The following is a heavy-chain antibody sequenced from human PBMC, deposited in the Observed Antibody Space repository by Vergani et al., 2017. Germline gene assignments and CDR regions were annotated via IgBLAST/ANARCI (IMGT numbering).Heavy chain of an antibody. Sequence: VQLQEWGRGLVKPSETLSLTCNVSNFFISYGHYWGWSRQPPGKGLEWIGTIYQSGSTAYNPSLKSRVTISVYTSTNQFSLKMNSVTAADTAVYYCARSHSIIVLVANFNYWGQGTLVAVSP. CDR3: ARSHSIIVLVANFNY. D-gene: IGHD2-8*02. V-gene: IGHV4-38-2*02. CDR1: NFFISYGHY. CDR2: IYQSGST. J-gene: IGHJ4*02.